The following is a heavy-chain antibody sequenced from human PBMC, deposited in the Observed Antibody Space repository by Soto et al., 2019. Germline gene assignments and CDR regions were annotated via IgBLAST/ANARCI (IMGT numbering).Heavy chain of an antibody. CDR3: ARMETFGSLNWFDP. J-gene: IGHJ5*02. CDR1: GYSFTGYF. Sequence: ASVKVSCKASGYSFTGYFVHWVRQAPGPGLEWMGWINPNTGATKYAQKFQGRVTMTRDTSITTAYMELSRLRSDDTAVYYCARMETFGSLNWFDPWGQGTLVTVSS. CDR2: INPNTGAT. V-gene: IGHV1-2*02. D-gene: IGHD3-16*01.